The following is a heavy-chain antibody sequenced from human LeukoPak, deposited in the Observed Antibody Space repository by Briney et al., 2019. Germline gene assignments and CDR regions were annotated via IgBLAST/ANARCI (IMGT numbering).Heavy chain of an antibody. CDR2: IYHSGST. V-gene: IGHV4-38-2*02. D-gene: IGHD2-15*01. CDR1: GYSISSGYY. J-gene: IGHJ3*02. Sequence: PSETLSLTCTVSGYSISSGYYWGWIRQPPGKGLEWIGSIYHSGSTYYNPSLKSRVTISVDTSKNQFSLKLSSVTAADTAVYYCARVRGGTTLGPFDIWGQGTMVTVSS. CDR3: ARVRGGTTLGPFDI.